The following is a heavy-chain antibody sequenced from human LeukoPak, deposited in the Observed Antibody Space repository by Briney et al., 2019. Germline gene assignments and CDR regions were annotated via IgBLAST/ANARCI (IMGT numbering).Heavy chain of an antibody. CDR2: MNPNSGNT. Sequence: ASVKVSCKASGYTFTSYDINWVRQATGQGLEWMGWMNPNSGNTGYAQKFQGRVTMTRNTSISTAYMELSSLRSEDTAVYYCATGPIAVAGSRTSGWFGPWGQGTLVTVSS. V-gene: IGHV1-8*01. D-gene: IGHD6-19*01. CDR3: ATGPIAVAGSRTSGWFGP. J-gene: IGHJ5*02. CDR1: GYTFTSYD.